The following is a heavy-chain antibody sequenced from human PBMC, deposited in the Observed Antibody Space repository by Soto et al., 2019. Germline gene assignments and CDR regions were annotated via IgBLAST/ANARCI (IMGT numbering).Heavy chain of an antibody. D-gene: IGHD2-21*02. CDR1: GFTFSSYG. CDR3: ARDLMTASRYYYGMDV. Sequence: GGSLRLSCAASGFTFSSYGMHWVRQAPGKGLEWVAVIWYDGSNKYYADSVKGRFTISRDNSKNTLYLQMNSLRAEDTAVYYCARDLMTASRYYYGMDVGGQGTTVTVSS. CDR2: IWYDGSNK. V-gene: IGHV3-33*01. J-gene: IGHJ6*02.